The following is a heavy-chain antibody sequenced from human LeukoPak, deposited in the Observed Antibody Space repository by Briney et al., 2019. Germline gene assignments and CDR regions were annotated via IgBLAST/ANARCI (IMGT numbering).Heavy chain of an antibody. CDR2: IKHDGSED. J-gene: IGHJ6*03. CDR1: GFTFSNYW. V-gene: IGHV3-7*01. Sequence: GGSLRLSCAASGFTFSNYWMTWVRQAPGKGLEWVANIKHDGSEDYYLDSVKGRFTISRDNAKNSLYLQMHSLRAEDTAIYYCVREEDGYSSLYYYYHYMDVWGKGTTVTISS. CDR3: VREEDGYSSLYYYYHYMDV. D-gene: IGHD5-24*01.